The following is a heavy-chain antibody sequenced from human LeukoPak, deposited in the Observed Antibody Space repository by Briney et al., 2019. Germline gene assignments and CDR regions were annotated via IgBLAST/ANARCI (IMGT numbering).Heavy chain of an antibody. J-gene: IGHJ4*02. Sequence: SETLSLTCSVSGGSINNHYWSWIRQSPEKGLEWIGYSYYKVSTNYNPSLRSRVTISVDTSKNQFSLKLSSVTAADTAVYFCVGGKYSSSYFDYWGQGTLVTVSS. CDR1: GGSINNHY. CDR2: SYYKVST. V-gene: IGHV4-59*03. CDR3: VGGKYSSSYFDY. D-gene: IGHD6-6*01.